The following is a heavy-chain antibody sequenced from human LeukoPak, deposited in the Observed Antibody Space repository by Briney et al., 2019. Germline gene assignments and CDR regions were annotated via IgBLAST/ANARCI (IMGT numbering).Heavy chain of an antibody. Sequence: ASVKVSCKASGYTFTGYYMHWVRQAPGQGLEWMGLINPNSGGTNYAQKFQGRVTMTRDTSISTAYMELSRLRSDDTAVYYCASYDILTGYSRVDYWGQGTLVTVSS. J-gene: IGHJ4*02. CDR2: INPNSGGT. D-gene: IGHD3-9*01. CDR1: GYTFTGYY. V-gene: IGHV1-2*02. CDR3: ASYDILTGYSRVDY.